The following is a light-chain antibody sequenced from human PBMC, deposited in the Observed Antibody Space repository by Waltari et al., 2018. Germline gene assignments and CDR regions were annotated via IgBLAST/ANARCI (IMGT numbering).Light chain of an antibody. CDR3: QSVDNSFGYVV. V-gene: IGLV3-25*03. CDR2: KNS. J-gene: IGLJ2*01. CDR1: ALPLNY. Sequence: SYELTQPSSVSVSPGQMARITCSGDALPLNYINWYQHKSGQAPVLVMFKNSERPSGIPERISGSSSGTTVTLTITGVQAEDEADYYCQSVDNSFGYVVFGGGTKLTVL.